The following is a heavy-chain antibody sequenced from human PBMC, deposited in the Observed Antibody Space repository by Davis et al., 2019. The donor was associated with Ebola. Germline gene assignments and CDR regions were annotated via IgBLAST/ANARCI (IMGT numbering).Heavy chain of an antibody. V-gene: IGHV4-34*01. J-gene: IGHJ6*02. CDR1: GGSFSGNY. Sequence: MPSETLSLTCAVYGGSFSGNYWSWIRQPPGKGLEWIGEINHSGSTNYNPSLKSRVTISVDTSKNQFSLKLSSVTAADTAVYYCARGRRVCSSTSCYSYYYYGMDVWGQGTTVTVSS. D-gene: IGHD2-2*01. CDR2: INHSGST. CDR3: ARGRRVCSSTSCYSYYYYGMDV.